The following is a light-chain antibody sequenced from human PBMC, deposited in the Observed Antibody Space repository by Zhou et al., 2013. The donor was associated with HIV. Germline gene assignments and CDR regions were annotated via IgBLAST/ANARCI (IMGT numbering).Light chain of an antibody. J-gene: IGKJ3*01. CDR2: TAS. CDR1: QSISNY. CDR3: QNYDSAPIT. V-gene: IGKV1-39*01. Sequence: DIQMTQSPSSLSASVGDRVTITCRASQSISNYLNWYQQKPGKAPKLLIYTASSLQSGVPSRFGGSGSGTDFALTINSLQPEDVATYFCQNYDSAPITFGPGTRVDIK.